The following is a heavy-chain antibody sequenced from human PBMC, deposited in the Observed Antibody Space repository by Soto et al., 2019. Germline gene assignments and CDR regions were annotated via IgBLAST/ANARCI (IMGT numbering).Heavy chain of an antibody. CDR3: AKGRIQLWFPYSYGMDV. V-gene: IGHV3-30*18. CDR2: ISHDGSNK. J-gene: IGHJ6*02. CDR1: GFTFSSYG. D-gene: IGHD5-18*01. Sequence: PGGSLRLSCAASGFTFSSYGMHWVRQAPGKGLEWVAVISHDGSNKYYADSVKGRFTISRDNSKNTLYLQMDSLRAEDTAVYYCAKGRIQLWFPYSYGMDVWGQGTTVTVSS.